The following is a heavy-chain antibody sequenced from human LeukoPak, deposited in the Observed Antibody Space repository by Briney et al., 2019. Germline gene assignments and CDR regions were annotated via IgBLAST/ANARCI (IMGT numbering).Heavy chain of an antibody. J-gene: IGHJ4*02. D-gene: IGHD3-10*01. CDR2: IYYSGRT. Sequence: SETLSLTCTVSGNSFGDYYWSWIRQPPGKGLEWIGYIYYSGRTNYNPSLKSRVTISVDTSNNQFSLKLSSVTAADTAVYYCARIYSGGLFPYYFDYWGQGTLVTVSS. CDR3: ARIYSGGLFPYYFDY. V-gene: IGHV4-59*01. CDR1: GNSFGDYY.